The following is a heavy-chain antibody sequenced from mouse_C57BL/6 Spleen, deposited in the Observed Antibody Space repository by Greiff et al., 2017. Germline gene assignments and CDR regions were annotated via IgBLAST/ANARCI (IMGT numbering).Heavy chain of an antibody. Sequence: EVKVVESGGGLVKPGGSLKLSCAASGFTFSSYAMSWVRQTPEKRLEWVATISDGGSYTYYPDNVKGRFTISRDNAKNNLYLQMSHLKSEDTAMYYCARERAYYSNYVLFAYWGQGTLVTVSA. J-gene: IGHJ3*01. CDR2: ISDGGSYT. V-gene: IGHV5-4*01. D-gene: IGHD2-5*01. CDR1: GFTFSSYA. CDR3: ARERAYYSNYVLFAY.